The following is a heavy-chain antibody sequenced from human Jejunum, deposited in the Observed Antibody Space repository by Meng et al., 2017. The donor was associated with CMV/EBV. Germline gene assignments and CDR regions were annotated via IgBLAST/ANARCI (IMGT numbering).Heavy chain of an antibody. V-gene: IGHV7-4-1*02. Sequence: QVQLLQSGSELKKPGASVKVSCKASGYTFKSYAIHWVRQALGQGLEWMGWINTNTGKPTYAQGLTGRFVFSLDTSVSTAYLQISSLKAEDTAVYYCARDSEAADYWGQGTLVTVSS. CDR3: ARDSEAADY. CDR1: GYTFKSYA. CDR2: INTNTGKP. D-gene: IGHD6-25*01. J-gene: IGHJ4*02.